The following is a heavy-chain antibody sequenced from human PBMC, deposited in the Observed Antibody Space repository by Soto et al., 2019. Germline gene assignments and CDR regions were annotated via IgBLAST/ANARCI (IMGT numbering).Heavy chain of an antibody. V-gene: IGHV3-48*02. CDR3: AREDILGVRSFDY. Sequence: GGSLRLSCAASGFTFSGYSVNWVRQAPGKGLEWVSYISSGSKTIYYAESVKGRFTVSRDNARNSQYLQMNSLRDEDTAVYYCAREDILGVRSFDYWGRGTLVTVSS. J-gene: IGHJ4*02. CDR2: ISSGSKTI. D-gene: IGHD3-9*01. CDR1: GFTFSGYS.